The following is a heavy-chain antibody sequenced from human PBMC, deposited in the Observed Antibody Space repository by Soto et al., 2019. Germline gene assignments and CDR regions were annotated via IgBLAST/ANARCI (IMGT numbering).Heavy chain of an antibody. D-gene: IGHD2-2*01. J-gene: IGHJ4*02. CDR2: ISGSGGST. V-gene: IGHV3-23*01. CDR3: AKDRSCSSTSCYEFDY. CDR1: GFTFSSYA. Sequence: GGSLRLSYAASGFTFSSYAMSWVRKAPGKGLEWVSAISGSGGSTYYADSVKGRFTISRDNSKNTLYLQMNSLRAEDTAVYYCAKDRSCSSTSCYEFDYWGQGTLVTVSP.